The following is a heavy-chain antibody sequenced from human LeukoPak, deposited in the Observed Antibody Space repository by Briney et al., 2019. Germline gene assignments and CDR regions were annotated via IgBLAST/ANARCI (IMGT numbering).Heavy chain of an antibody. CDR2: ISSSITFI. J-gene: IGHJ3*02. CDR1: GFTFSTYS. V-gene: IGHV3-21*01. Sequence: GGSLRLSCAASGFTFSTYSMNWVRQAPGKGLEWVSSISSSITFIYYADSLKGRFTISRDNAKNSLYLQMNSLRAEDTAVYYCARDGSSSSLDTFDIWGQGTMVTVSS. D-gene: IGHD6-6*01. CDR3: ARDGSSSSLDTFDI.